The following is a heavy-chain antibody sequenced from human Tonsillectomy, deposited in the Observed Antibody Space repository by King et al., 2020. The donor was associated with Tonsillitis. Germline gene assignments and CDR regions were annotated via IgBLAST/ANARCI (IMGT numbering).Heavy chain of an antibody. CDR3: ARHCSDGHCYSYFEL. V-gene: IGHV4-39*01. Sequence: QMQLQESGPGLVKPSETLSLTCTVSGASINIGPYYWAWIRQPPGKGVEWIGSVHHSGDTYYNPSLKSRSTISVDTPKNHFSLELSSVTAADTAVYYCARHCSDGHCYSYFELWGRGTLVTVSS. D-gene: IGHD2-15*01. CDR1: GASINIGPYY. J-gene: IGHJ2*01. CDR2: VHHSGDT.